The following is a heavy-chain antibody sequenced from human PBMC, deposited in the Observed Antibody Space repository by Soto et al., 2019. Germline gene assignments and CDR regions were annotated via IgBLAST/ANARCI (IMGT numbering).Heavy chain of an antibody. V-gene: IGHV3-23*01. J-gene: IGHJ4*02. Sequence: EVQLLESGGGLVQPGGSLRLSSAASGFTFSSYAMSWVRQAPGKGLEWVSAISGSGGSTYYADSVKGRFTISRDNSKNTLHLQMNSLSAEDTAVYYGAKSTYFDSFPARYDYWGQGTLVTVSS. CDR3: AKSTYFDSFPARYDY. CDR1: GFTFSSYA. CDR2: ISGSGGST. D-gene: IGHD3-9*01.